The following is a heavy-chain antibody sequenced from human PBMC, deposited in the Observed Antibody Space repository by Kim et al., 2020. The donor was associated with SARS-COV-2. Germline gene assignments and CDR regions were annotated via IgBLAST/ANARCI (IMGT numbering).Heavy chain of an antibody. V-gene: IGHV1-3*01. CDR3: ARRDSSSWYVDY. Sequence: KYSQKFQGRVTITRETSARTAYMELSSLRSEDTAVYDCARRDSSSWYVDYWGQGTLVTVSS. D-gene: IGHD6-13*01. J-gene: IGHJ4*02.